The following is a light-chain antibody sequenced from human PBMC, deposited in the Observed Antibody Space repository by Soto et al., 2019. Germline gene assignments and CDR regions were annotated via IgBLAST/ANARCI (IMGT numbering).Light chain of an antibody. CDR1: QTGSNSY. CDR2: GVY. Sequence: IVLTQSPGTLSLSPGERATLSCRASQTGSNSYLAWYQHKSGQAPRLLIYGVYTRASGIPDRFSGSGSGTDFTLTISRLEPEDFAVYYCQQYGSSGTFGQGTKVDIK. V-gene: IGKV3-20*01. CDR3: QQYGSSGT. J-gene: IGKJ1*01.